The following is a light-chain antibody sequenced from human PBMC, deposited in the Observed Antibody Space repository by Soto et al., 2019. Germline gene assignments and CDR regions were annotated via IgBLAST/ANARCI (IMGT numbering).Light chain of an antibody. CDR1: QSVNSN. Sequence: EIVMTQSPATLSLSPGERATLSCRASQSVNSNLAWYQQKPGQSPRLLIHGASTRSTGIPARFSGSGSGTELTLTLSSLQSEDFAVYYCQQYQNWPPWTFGQGTKVEI. J-gene: IGKJ1*01. V-gene: IGKV3-15*01. CDR2: GAS. CDR3: QQYQNWPPWT.